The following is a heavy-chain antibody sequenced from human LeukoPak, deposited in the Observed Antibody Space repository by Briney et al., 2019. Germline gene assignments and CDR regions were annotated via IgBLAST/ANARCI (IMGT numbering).Heavy chain of an antibody. J-gene: IGHJ4*02. CDR3: ARVRGRYSSSWYFDY. D-gene: IGHD6-13*01. CDR2: IYTSGST. Sequence: SETLSLTCTVSGVSISSGSYYWSWIRQPAGKGLEWIGRIYTSGSTNYNPSLKSRVTISVDTSKNQFSLKLSSVTAADTAVYYCARVRGRYSSSWYFDYWGQGTLVTVSS. CDR1: GVSISSGSYY. V-gene: IGHV4-61*02.